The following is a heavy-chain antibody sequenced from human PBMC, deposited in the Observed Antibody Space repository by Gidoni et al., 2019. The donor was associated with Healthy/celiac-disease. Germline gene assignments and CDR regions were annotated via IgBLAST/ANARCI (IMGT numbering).Heavy chain of an antibody. J-gene: IGHJ4*02. CDR3: ARARSSGHHFDY. V-gene: IGHV4-59*01. Sequence: QVQLQESGPGLVTPSETLSLTCTVSGGSISSYYWSWIRQPPGKGLEWIGYIYYSGSTNYNPSLKSRVTISVDTSKNQFSLKLSSVTAADTAVYYCARARSSGHHFDYWGQGTLVTVSS. D-gene: IGHD6-19*01. CDR2: IYYSGST. CDR1: GGSISSYY.